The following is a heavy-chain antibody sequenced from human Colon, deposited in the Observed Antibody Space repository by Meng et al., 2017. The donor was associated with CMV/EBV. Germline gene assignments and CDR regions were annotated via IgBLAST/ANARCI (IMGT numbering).Heavy chain of an antibody. J-gene: IGHJ3*02. CDR3: ARKGWNYREAFDM. Sequence: GGSLRLSCVVSGFTFSHYEMNWVRQAPGKGLEWVSHINASGGDIYYADSARGRFTISRDNAKNSLFLQMNSLRAEDTAVYYCARKGWNYREAFDMWGQGTRVTVSS. V-gene: IGHV3-48*03. CDR2: INASGGDI. D-gene: IGHD3-16*02. CDR1: GFTFSHYE.